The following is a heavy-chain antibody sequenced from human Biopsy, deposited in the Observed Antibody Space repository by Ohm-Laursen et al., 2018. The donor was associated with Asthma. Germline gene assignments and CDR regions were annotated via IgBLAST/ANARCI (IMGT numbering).Heavy chain of an antibody. CDR2: INSGYGTT. J-gene: IGHJ4*02. D-gene: IGHD2-2*01. CDR3: ARKAGSCISRTCYSLDF. V-gene: IGHV1-69*13. Sequence: GASVKVSCKSLGGTFNTYAIGWVRQAPGQGLEWMGGINSGYGTTNYPQKFQDRVTITADDSTSTVYMELSSLRSEDTAVYYCARKAGSCISRTCYSLDFWGQGTLVTVSS. CDR1: GGTFNTYA.